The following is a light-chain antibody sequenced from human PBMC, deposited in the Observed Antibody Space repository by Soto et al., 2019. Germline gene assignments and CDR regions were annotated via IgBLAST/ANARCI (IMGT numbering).Light chain of an antibody. CDR2: EGS. Sequence: QSVVTQPASLSGSPGQSITISCTGTSNDVGSYNLVSWYQHHPGKAPKLMIFEGSKRPSGVSNRFSGSKSGNTASLTISGLQAEDEADFYCCSYAGSNYYVFGTGTKVTV. V-gene: IGLV2-23*01. CDR3: CSYAGSNYYV. CDR1: SNDVGSYNL. J-gene: IGLJ1*01.